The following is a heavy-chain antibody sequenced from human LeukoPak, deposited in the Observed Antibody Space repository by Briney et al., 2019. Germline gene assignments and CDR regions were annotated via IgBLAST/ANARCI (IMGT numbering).Heavy chain of an antibody. CDR1: GYSFTSYW. V-gene: IGHV5-51*01. D-gene: IGHD3-22*01. CDR3: ASVGPDYYDSSGYDAFDI. Sequence: GESLKISCKGSGYSFTSYWIGWVRPMPGKGLEWMGIIYPGDSDTRYSPSFQGQVTISADKSISTAYLQWISLKASDTAMYYCASVGPDYYDSSGYDAFDIWGQGTMATVSS. J-gene: IGHJ3*02. CDR2: IYPGDSDT.